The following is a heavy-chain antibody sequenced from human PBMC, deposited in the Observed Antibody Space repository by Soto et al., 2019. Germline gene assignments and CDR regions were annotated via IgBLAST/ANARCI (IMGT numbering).Heavy chain of an antibody. Sequence: ASVKVSCKASGFTFTSSAVQWVRQARGQRLEWIGWIVVGSGNTNYAQKFQERVTITRDMSTSTAYMELSSLRSEDTAVYYCAAKSVRGYSGYGPGAFDIWGQGTMVTVSS. CDR1: GFTFTSSA. D-gene: IGHD5-12*01. J-gene: IGHJ3*02. V-gene: IGHV1-58*01. CDR3: AAKSVRGYSGYGPGAFDI. CDR2: IVVGSGNT.